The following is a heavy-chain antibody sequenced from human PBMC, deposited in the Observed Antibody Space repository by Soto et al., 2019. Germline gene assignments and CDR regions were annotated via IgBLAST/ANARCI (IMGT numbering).Heavy chain of an antibody. CDR3: ARDTGGSGSYTHYMDV. CDR1: GGSISSGGYY. J-gene: IGHJ6*03. D-gene: IGHD3-10*01. CDR2: IYYSGST. Sequence: SETLSLTCTVSGGSISSGGYYWSWIRQHPGKGLEWIGYIYYSGSTYYNPSLKSRVTISVDTSKNQFSLKLSSVTAADTAVYYCARDTGGSGSYTHYMDVWGKGTTVTVSS. V-gene: IGHV4-31*03.